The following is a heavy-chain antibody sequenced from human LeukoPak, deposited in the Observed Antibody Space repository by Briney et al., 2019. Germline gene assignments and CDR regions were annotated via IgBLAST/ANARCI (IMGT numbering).Heavy chain of an antibody. D-gene: IGHD6-13*01. J-gene: IGHJ4*02. CDR1: GYTFTSYY. CDR3: ARGEYSSSWDHYYFDY. Sequence: ASVKVSCKASGYTFTSYYMHWVRQAPGQGLEWMGIINPSGGSTSYAQTFQGRVTMTRDTSITTAYLEVSSLRSDDTAVYYCARGEYSSSWDHYYFDYWGQGTLVTVSS. V-gene: IGHV1-46*01. CDR2: INPSGGST.